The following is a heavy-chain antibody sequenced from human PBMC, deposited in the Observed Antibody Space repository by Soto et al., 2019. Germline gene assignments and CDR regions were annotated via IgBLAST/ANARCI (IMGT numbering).Heavy chain of an antibody. J-gene: IGHJ6*02. V-gene: IGHV1-8*01. D-gene: IGHD3-3*01. CDR3: ARAVTIFGVVRTYYYYGMDV. CDR2: MNPNSGNT. Sequence: ASVKVSCKASGYTFTSYDINWVRQATGQGLEWMGWMNPNSGNTGYAQKFQGRVTMTRNTSISTAYMELSSLRSEDTAVYYCARAVTIFGVVRTYYYYGMDVWGQGTKVTVSS. CDR1: GYTFTSYD.